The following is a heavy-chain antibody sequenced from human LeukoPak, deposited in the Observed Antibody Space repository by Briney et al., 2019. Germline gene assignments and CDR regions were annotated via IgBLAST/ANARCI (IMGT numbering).Heavy chain of an antibody. CDR3: AKDGEITFGGVMIGYFDY. V-gene: IGHV3-30*02. D-gene: IGHD3-16*01. CDR2: IRYDGSNK. Sequence: GGSLRLSCAASGFTFSSYGMHWVRPAPGKGLEWVAFIRYDGSNKYYADSVKGRFTISRDNSKNTLYLQMNSLRAEDTAVYYCAKDGEITFGGVMIGYFDYWGQGTLVTVSS. J-gene: IGHJ4*02. CDR1: GFTFSSYG.